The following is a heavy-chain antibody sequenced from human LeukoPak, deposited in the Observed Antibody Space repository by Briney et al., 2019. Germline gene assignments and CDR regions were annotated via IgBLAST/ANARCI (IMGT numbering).Heavy chain of an antibody. V-gene: IGHV3-15*01. Sequence: GGSLRLSCAASGFTFSDAWMSWVRQAPGKGLEWVGRIKSKTDGGTTDYAAPVKGRFTISRDDSKNTLYLQMNSLKTEDTAVYYCTTDIAAVEYDYWGQGTLVTVSS. D-gene: IGHD6-13*01. CDR1: GFTFSDAW. J-gene: IGHJ4*02. CDR3: TTDIAAVEYDY. CDR2: IKSKTDGGTT.